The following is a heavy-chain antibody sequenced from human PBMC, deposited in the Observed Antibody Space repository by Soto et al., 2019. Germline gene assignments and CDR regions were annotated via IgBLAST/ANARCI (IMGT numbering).Heavy chain of an antibody. D-gene: IGHD2-15*01. Sequence: QITLRESGPPLVKPTQTLTLTCTISGFSLSTSGVGVGWIRQPPGKSLEWLALIYWDDVQRYSPSLKTRLTITMDTSSSQVVLTMTNMDPVDTAAYYCAHSPCSGGTCYLFDYWGQGTLVTVSS. CDR1: GFSLSTSGVG. J-gene: IGHJ4*02. V-gene: IGHV2-5*02. CDR2: IYWDDVQ. CDR3: AHSPCSGGTCYLFDY.